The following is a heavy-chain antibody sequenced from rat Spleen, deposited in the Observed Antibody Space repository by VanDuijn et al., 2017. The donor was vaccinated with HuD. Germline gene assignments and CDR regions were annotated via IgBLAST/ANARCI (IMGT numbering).Heavy chain of an antibody. D-gene: IGHD1-11*01. CDR2: ITPSGNSS. Sequence: EVQLVESGGGSVQPGRSMKLSCAASGFTFSLYGMHWIRQAPTRGLEWVASITPSGNSSYYRASVKGRFTIPRDNAKGTLYLQMDSLRSEDTATYYVTRSGGDYWCQGVMVTVSS. V-gene: IGHV5-19*01. CDR1: GFTFSLYG. J-gene: IGHJ2*01. CDR3: TRSGGDY.